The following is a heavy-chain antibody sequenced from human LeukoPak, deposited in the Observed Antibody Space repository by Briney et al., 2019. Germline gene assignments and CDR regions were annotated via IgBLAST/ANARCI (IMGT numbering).Heavy chain of an antibody. V-gene: IGHV3-23*01. D-gene: IGHD3-22*01. CDR1: GFTFSSYA. CDR3: AKFLDYYDSSGYYLA. Sequence: GGSLXLSCAASGFTFSSYAMSWVRQAPGKGLEWVSAISGSGGSTYYADSVKGRFTISRDNSKNTLYLQMNSLRAEDTAVYYCAKFLDYYDSSGYYLAWGQGTLVTVSS. J-gene: IGHJ5*02. CDR2: ISGSGGST.